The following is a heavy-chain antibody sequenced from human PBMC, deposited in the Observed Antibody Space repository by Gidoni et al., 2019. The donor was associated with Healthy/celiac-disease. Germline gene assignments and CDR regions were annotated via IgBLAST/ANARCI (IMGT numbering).Heavy chain of an antibody. CDR3: ARDPYYYGSGSQAPDY. CDR2: ISYDGSNK. J-gene: IGHJ4*02. Sequence: SGFTFSSYAMHWVRQAPGKGLGWVAVISYDGSNKYYADSVKGRFTISRDNSKNTLYLQMNSLRAEDTAVYYCARDPYYYGSGSQAPDYWGQGTLVTVSS. D-gene: IGHD3-10*01. V-gene: IGHV3-30-3*01. CDR1: GFTFSSYA.